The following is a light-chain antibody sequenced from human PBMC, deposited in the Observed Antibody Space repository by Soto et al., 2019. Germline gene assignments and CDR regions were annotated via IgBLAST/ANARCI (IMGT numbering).Light chain of an antibody. CDR3: QQSFSTPYI. CDR2: AAS. J-gene: IGKJ2*01. CDR1: QSVNDY. Sequence: DFKVTQSPSSLSASVGDRVTITCRASQSVNDYLTWYQQRPGKAPRLLIYAASTLHSGVPSRFSGSGFGTDFSLTITSLQPEDFATYYCQQSFSTPYIFGQGTKLEIK. V-gene: IGKV1-39*01.